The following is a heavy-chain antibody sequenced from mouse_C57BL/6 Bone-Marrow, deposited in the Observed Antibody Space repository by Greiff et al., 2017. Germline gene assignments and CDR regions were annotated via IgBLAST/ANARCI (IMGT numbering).Heavy chain of an antibody. V-gene: IGHV1-81*01. CDR1: GYTFTSYG. CDR2: IYPRSGNT. J-gene: IGHJ3*01. CDR3: ARWLCRYYGSRAWVAY. Sequence: QVQLKQSGAELARPGASVKLSCKASGYTFTSYGISWVKQRTGQGLEWIGKIYPRSGNTYYNEKFKGKATLTADTSSSTAYMELRSLTSEDAAVYFCARWLCRYYGSRAWVAYWGQGTRVTVSA. D-gene: IGHD1-1*01.